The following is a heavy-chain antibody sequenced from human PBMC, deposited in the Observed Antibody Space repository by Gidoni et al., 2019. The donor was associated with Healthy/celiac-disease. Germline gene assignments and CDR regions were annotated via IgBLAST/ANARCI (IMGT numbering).Heavy chain of an antibody. CDR2: IYYSGST. D-gene: IGHD3-9*01. CDR3: VAQWRDFDWVQTPDY. CDR1: GGSISHSSYY. V-gene: IGHV4-39*01. Sequence: QLQLQESGPGLVKPSATLSLTCTVSGGSISHSSYYWGWIRQPPGKGREWIGSIYYSGSTYYNPSLKSRVTIYGDTSKNQFALKLSSVTAADTAVYYCVAQWRDFDWVQTPDYWGQGTLVTVSS. J-gene: IGHJ4*02.